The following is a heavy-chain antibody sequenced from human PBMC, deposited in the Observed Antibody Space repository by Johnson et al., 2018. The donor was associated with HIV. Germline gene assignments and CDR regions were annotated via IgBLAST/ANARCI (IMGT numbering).Heavy chain of an antibody. CDR3: ARGSRYTHDNDDVYLLQAFDI. CDR2: TSYDGGNK. J-gene: IGHJ3*02. V-gene: IGHV3-30*04. Sequence: VQLVESGGGVVQPGRSLRLSCAASGFTFSSYSLHWVRQAPGKGLEWVAVTSYDGGNKYYADSVKGRFTISRDNSKNTLYLQMNSLRAEDTAVYYCARGSRYTHDNDDVYLLQAFDIWGQGTMVTVSS. CDR1: GFTFSSYS. D-gene: IGHD3-16*01.